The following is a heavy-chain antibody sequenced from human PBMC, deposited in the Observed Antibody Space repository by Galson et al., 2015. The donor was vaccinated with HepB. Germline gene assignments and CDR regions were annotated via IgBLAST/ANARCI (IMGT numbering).Heavy chain of an antibody. J-gene: IGHJ4*02. CDR1: GFTFSSYW. CDR2: IKQDGSET. CDR3: ARAKGEILTGPEHFEY. D-gene: IGHD3-9*01. Sequence: SLRLSCAASGFTFSSYWMTWVRQAPGKGLEWVVNIKQDGSETYYVDSLKGRFTISRDNAKKSLYLQMNSLRAEDTAVYYCARAKGEILTGPEHFEYWGQGALVTVSS. V-gene: IGHV3-7*03.